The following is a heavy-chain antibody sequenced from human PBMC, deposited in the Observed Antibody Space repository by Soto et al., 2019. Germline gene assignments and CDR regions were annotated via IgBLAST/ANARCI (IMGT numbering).Heavy chain of an antibody. V-gene: IGHV3-23*01. Sequence: GGSLRLSCVASGFTFRNYCMSWARQAPGKGLEWVASLSHGGGSTYYVDSVKGRFTISRDNANNSLYLQMNSLRAEDTAVYYCAKDLLESAIFGVVIIGRTENPGFDYWGQGTLVTVSS. CDR3: AKDLLESAIFGVVIIGRTENPGFDY. D-gene: IGHD3-3*01. CDR2: LSHGGGST. J-gene: IGHJ4*02. CDR1: GFTFRNYC.